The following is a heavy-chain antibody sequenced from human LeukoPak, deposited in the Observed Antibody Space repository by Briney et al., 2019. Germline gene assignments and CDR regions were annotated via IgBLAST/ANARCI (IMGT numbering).Heavy chain of an antibody. CDR3: AKDIRYDSAFDI. V-gene: IGHV3-21*04. CDR2: ITSSSIYK. Sequence: GSLRLSCATSGFTFSRYNMNWVRQAPGKGLEWVSSITSSSIYKYYADSMKGRFTISRDNAKNSLYLQMNSLRAEDTALYYCAKDIRYDSAFDIWGQGTMVTVSS. J-gene: IGHJ3*02. CDR1: GFTFSRYN. D-gene: IGHD3-22*01.